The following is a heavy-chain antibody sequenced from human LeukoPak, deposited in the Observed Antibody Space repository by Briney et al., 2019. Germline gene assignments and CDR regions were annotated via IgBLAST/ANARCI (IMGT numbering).Heavy chain of an antibody. CDR1: GFTFSRYG. D-gene: IGHD3-22*01. V-gene: IGHV3-33*01. J-gene: IGHJ4*02. CDR3: ARDFGFSPSSGYSFDY. CDR2: IWYDGSNR. Sequence: GRSLRLSCAASGFTFSRYGTHWVRQAPGKGLEWVAVIWYDGSNRQYVDSVKGRFTISRDNSKNTLYLQMNSLRADDTAVYYCARDFGFSPSSGYSFDYWGQGTLVTVSS.